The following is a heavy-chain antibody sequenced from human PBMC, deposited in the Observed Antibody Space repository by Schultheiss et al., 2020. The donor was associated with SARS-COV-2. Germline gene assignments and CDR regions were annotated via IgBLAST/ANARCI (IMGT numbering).Heavy chain of an antibody. D-gene: IGHD7-27*01. CDR3: AKDLLTGGYFDY. CDR2: IYSGGST. V-gene: IGHV3-23*03. CDR1: GFTFSSYA. Sequence: GGSLRLSCAASGFTFSSYAMSWVRQAPGKGLEWVSVIYSGGSTYYADSVKGRFTISRDNSKNTLYLQMNSLRAEDTAVYYCAKDLLTGGYFDYWGQGTLVTVSS. J-gene: IGHJ4*02.